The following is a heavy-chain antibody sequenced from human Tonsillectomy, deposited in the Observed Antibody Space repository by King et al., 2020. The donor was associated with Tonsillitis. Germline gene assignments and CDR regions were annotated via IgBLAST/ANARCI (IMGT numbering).Heavy chain of an antibody. CDR1: GYTFTNYY. Sequence: HGQLVQSAAEMKKPGASVKVSCKASGYTFTNYYMHWVRQAPGQGLEWMGVINPSGGTTNHAQKFQGRVTMTSDTSTTTVYMELSSLRSEDTAVYYCARVGFSSGSGTYYNVPSFDFWGQGTLVTVSS. CDR2: INPSGGTT. CDR3: ARVGFSSGSGTYYNVPSFDF. V-gene: IGHV1-46*01. J-gene: IGHJ4*02. D-gene: IGHD3-10*01.